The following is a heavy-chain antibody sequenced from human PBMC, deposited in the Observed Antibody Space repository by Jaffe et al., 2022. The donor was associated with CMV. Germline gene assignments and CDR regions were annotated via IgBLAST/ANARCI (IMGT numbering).Heavy chain of an antibody. CDR2: ISSSSSYI. CDR1: GFTFSSYS. CDR3: ARDSDFGGNSGSDYFDY. J-gene: IGHJ4*02. V-gene: IGHV3-21*01. D-gene: IGHD2-21*02. Sequence: EVQLVESGGGLVKPGGSLRLSCAASGFTFSSYSMNWVRQAPGKGLEWVSSISSSSSYIYYADSVKGRFTISRDNAKNSLYLQMNSLRAEDTAVYYCARDSDFGGNSGSDYFDYWGQGTLVTVSS.